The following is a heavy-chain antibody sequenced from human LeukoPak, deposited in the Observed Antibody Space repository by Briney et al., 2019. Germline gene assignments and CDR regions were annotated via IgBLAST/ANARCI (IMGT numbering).Heavy chain of an antibody. CDR3: ARDRYTRGWADFDY. V-gene: IGHV3-48*04. CDR2: IGASGSSI. J-gene: IGHJ4*02. D-gene: IGHD6-19*01. CDR1: GFTFSDYA. Sequence: GGSLRLSCAASGFTFSDYAMNWVRQAPGKGLEWISYIGASGSSIYYADSVKGRFTISRGNAKNSLYLQMDSLRVEDTAVYYCARDRYTRGWADFDYWGQGALVTVSS.